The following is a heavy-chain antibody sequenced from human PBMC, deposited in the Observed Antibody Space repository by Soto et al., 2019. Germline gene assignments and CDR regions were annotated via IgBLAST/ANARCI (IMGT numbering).Heavy chain of an antibody. J-gene: IGHJ4*02. D-gene: IGHD6-13*01. V-gene: IGHV4-31*03. CDR3: AREYSSSWYYFDY. Sequence: QVQLQESGPGLVKPSQTLSLTCTVSGGSISSGGYYWSWIRQHPGKGLEWIGYIYYSGSPYYNPSLKSRVTISVDTSKNQFSLKLSSVTAADTAVYYCAREYSSSWYYFDYWGQGTLVTVSS. CDR1: GGSISSGGYY. CDR2: IYYSGSP.